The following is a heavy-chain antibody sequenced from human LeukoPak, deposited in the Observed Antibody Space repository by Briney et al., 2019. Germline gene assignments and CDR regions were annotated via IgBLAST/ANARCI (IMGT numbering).Heavy chain of an antibody. V-gene: IGHV3-74*01. CDR3: AREGGGSYYIGDAFDI. J-gene: IGHJ3*02. CDR1: GFTFSSYW. Sequence: GGSLRLSCAASGFTFSSYWMHWVRHAPGKGLVWVSRINSDGSSTSYADSVKGRFTISRDNAKNTLYLQMNSLRAEDTAVYYCAREGGGSYYIGDAFDIWGQGTMVTVSS. D-gene: IGHD1-26*01. CDR2: INSDGSST.